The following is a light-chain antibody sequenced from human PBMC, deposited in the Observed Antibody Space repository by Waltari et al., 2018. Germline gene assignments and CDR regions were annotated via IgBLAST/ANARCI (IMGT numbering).Light chain of an antibody. V-gene: IGKV2-28*01. J-gene: IGKJ3*01. CDR3: MQALQSPFT. CDR2: LGS. CDR1: QRLRHSNGYNY. Sequence: VLTQSPLSLSVTPVASASISCRSSQRLRHSNGYNYLDWYVQKPGQSPQLLIYLGSSRASGVPDRFSCFGSGTDFTLTISRVEAEDVGIYYCMQALQSPFTFGPGTKVEIK.